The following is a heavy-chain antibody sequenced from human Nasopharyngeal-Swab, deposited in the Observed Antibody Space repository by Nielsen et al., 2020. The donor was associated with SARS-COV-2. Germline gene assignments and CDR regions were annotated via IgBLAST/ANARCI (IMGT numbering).Heavy chain of an antibody. CDR3: ARVLGSIVVVPAAMPVYAFDI. V-gene: IGHV4-59*01. D-gene: IGHD2-2*01. Sequence: WIRQPPGKGLEWIGYIYYSGCTNYNPSLKSRVTISVDTSKNQFSLKLSSVTAADTAVYYCARVLGSIVVVPAAMPVYAFDIWGQGTMVTVSS. CDR2: IYYSGCT. J-gene: IGHJ3*02.